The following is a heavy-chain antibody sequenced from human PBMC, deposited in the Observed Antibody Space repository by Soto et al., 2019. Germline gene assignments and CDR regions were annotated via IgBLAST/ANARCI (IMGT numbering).Heavy chain of an antibody. V-gene: IGHV4-4*07. CDR1: GASITGSFF. D-gene: IGHD2-8*02. Sequence: SETLSLTCTVSGASITGSFFWSWIRRPAGKGLEWIGRFSLSGTTNYNPSLRSRVTMSADVSKNQFSLRLTSVTAADTALYYCARGMTPPGAPAWYYFDSWGQGTLVTVSS. CDR2: FSLSGTT. CDR3: ARGMTPPGAPAWYYFDS. J-gene: IGHJ4*02.